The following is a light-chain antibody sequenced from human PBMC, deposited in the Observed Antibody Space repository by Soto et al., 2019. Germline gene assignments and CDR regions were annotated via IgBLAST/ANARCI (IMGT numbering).Light chain of an antibody. CDR2: GAS. CDR3: QQYDTSPRT. V-gene: IGKV3-20*01. Sequence: EVMLTQSPGTLSLSPGEIATLSCRASQSVSSNYLAWYQQKSGQAPRLLIYGASNSATGIPDRFSGSGSGTDFTLTIRRLEPEDFAVYYCQQYDTSPRTFGQGTKVEFK. J-gene: IGKJ1*01. CDR1: QSVSSNY.